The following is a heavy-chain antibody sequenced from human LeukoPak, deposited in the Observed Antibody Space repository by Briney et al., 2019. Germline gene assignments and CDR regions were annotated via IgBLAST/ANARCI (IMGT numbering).Heavy chain of an antibody. D-gene: IGHD3-22*01. CDR1: GYTFSSNA. CDR2: IDTNTGNP. Sequence: ASVKVSCKASGYTFSSNAINWVRQAPGQGLEWMGWIDTNTGNPTYAQGFTGQFVFSLDTSVSTAYLQISSLKAEDTAEYFCARGYDSSGYFSDWSQGTLVTVSS. CDR3: ARGYDSSGYFSD. V-gene: IGHV7-4-1*02. J-gene: IGHJ4*02.